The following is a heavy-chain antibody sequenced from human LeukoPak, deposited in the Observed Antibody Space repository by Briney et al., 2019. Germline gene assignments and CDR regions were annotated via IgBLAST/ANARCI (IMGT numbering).Heavy chain of an antibody. D-gene: IGHD6-13*01. V-gene: IGHV1-8*03. CDR3: ARGPSGSWSSRVRYMDV. J-gene: IGHJ6*03. CDR1: GYTFSSYV. Sequence: ASVKVSCKASGYTFSSYVLSWVRQATGQGLEWMGWKNPNSGNTGYAQKFQGRVTITWNTSISTAFMDLSSLRSEDTAVYYCARGPSGSWSSRVRYMDVWGKGTTVTVSS. CDR2: KNPNSGNT.